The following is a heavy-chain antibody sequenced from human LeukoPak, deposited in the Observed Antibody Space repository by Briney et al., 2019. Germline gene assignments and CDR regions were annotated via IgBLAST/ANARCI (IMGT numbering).Heavy chain of an antibody. CDR2: IESNESYT. CDR1: GYSFTSYW. Sequence: VESLSISCKGPGYSFTSYWISWVRQVPGKGLGWMGRIESNESYTNYSPSFQGHVTISADKSITTAYLQWSSLQVTDTAMDYCARSLGGYCGSGIAFAIWGQGTMVTVSS. D-gene: IGHD3-10*01. CDR3: ARSLGGYCGSGIAFAI. J-gene: IGHJ3*02. V-gene: IGHV5-10-1*01.